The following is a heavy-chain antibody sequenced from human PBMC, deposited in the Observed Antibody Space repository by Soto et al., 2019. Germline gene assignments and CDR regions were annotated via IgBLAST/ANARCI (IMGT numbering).Heavy chain of an antibody. D-gene: IGHD3-22*01. CDR1: GYSISSGYY. Sequence: PSETLSLTCAVSGYSISSGYYWGWIRQPPGKGLEWIGSIYHSGSTYYNPSLKSRVTISVDTSKNQFSLKLSSVTAADTAVYYCARGQHYDSSGFCDYWGQGTLVIVSS. CDR3: ARGQHYDSSGFCDY. CDR2: IYHSGST. J-gene: IGHJ4*02. V-gene: IGHV4-38-2*01.